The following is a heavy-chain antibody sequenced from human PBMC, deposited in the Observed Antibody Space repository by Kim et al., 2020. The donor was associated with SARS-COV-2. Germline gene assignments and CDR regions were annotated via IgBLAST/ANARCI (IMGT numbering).Heavy chain of an antibody. D-gene: IGHD3-10*01. CDR3: ARVPAGVFRWFDP. CDR2: IFDSGST. V-gene: IGHV4-59*13. Sequence: SETLSLTCTVSGGHLTDYYWSWIRQSPGKGLEWIGYIFDSGSTKYNPSLKSRATLSIDTSRNQFSLKLTSVTAADTAVYYCARVPAGVFRWFDPWGRGIQVTVSS. CDR1: GGHLTDYY. J-gene: IGHJ5*02.